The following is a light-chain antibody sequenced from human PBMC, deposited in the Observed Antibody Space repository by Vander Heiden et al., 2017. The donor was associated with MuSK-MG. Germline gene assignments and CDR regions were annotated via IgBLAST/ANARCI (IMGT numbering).Light chain of an antibody. CDR2: SAS. CDR1: QHVSDC. J-gene: IGKJ4*01. Sequence: LTQSPRTLSSSPGETATRSCRASQHVSDCLAWYKQKPGQAPRLLISSASKRAPDIPGRFSGSGSGTDFTLTIRNLEAEDFALYFCQQGDSRPLSFGGGTKVDLK. V-gene: IGKV3-11*01. CDR3: QQGDSRPLS.